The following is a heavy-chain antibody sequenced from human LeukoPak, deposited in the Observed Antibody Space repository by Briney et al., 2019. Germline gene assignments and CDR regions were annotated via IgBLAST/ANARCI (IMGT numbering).Heavy chain of an antibody. Sequence: GGSLRLSCAASGFTFSSYGMHWVRQAPGKALEWVAVIWYDGSNKYYADSVKGRFTISRDSSKNTLYLQMNSLRAEDTAVYYCARAVGPFDYWGQGTLVTVSS. CDR2: IWYDGSNK. V-gene: IGHV3-33*01. CDR3: ARAVGPFDY. CDR1: GFTFSSYG. J-gene: IGHJ4*02.